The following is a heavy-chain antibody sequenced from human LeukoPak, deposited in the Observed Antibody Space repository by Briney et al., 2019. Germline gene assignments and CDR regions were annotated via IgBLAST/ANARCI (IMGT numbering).Heavy chain of an antibody. CDR3: ASANPGGAFDI. Sequence: PSETLSLTCAVYGGSFSGYYWSWIRQPPGKGLEWIGEINHSGSTNYNPSLKSRVTISVDTSKNQFSLKLSSVTAADTAVYYCASANPGGAFDIWGQGTMVTVSS. V-gene: IGHV4-34*01. D-gene: IGHD3-16*01. CDR1: GGSFSGYY. J-gene: IGHJ3*02. CDR2: INHSGST.